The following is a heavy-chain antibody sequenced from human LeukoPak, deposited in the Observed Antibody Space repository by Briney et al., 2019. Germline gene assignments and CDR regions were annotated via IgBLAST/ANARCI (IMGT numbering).Heavy chain of an antibody. D-gene: IGHD2-15*01. CDR3: ARLFCVVGSGHEAPLDY. CDR1: GYTFTRYY. Sequence: ASVNVSCMASGYTFTRYYMHWVRQAPGQGLEWMGIVYPSGASTNYAQKFQGTVNMTRDTSTSTGYMELSSLRSEDTTVYYCARLFCVVGSGHEAPLDYWGQGTLVTVSS. J-gene: IGHJ4*02. CDR2: VYPSGAST. V-gene: IGHV1-46*01.